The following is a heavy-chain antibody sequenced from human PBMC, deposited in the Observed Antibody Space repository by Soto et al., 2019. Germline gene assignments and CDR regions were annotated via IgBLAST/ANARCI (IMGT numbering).Heavy chain of an antibody. V-gene: IGHV4-39*01. CDR3: ARQRTTVVTKAYFDH. CDR2: IYYSGRT. J-gene: IGHJ4*02. CDR1: GESISSSSYY. Sequence: SETLALSSIFSGESISSSSYYWGWIRQPPGKGLEWIGSIYYSGRTYYNPSFKSRVTISIDTSRNQFSLKLSSVTATDTAVYYCARQRTTVVTKAYFDHWGQGAMVTVSS. D-gene: IGHD2-21*02.